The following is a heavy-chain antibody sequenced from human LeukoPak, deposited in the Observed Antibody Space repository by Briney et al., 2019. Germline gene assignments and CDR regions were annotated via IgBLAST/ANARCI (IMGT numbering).Heavy chain of an antibody. Sequence: PGGSLRLSCAASGFNFIGYSMTWVRRPPGRGLEWVSSISSADNTYYADSVKGRFTVSRDNARKSLYLQMDGLRPEDTAVYYCAREGYTYGHGVDFWGQGTLVTVSS. V-gene: IGHV3-69-1*01. CDR3: AREGYTYGHGVDF. D-gene: IGHD5-18*01. J-gene: IGHJ4*02. CDR2: ISSADNT. CDR1: GFNFIGYS.